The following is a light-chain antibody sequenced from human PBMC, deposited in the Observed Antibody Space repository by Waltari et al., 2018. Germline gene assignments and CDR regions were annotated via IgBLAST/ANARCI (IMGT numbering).Light chain of an antibody. CDR3: QQRYNWPPLT. CDR1: RSVSNF. Sequence: EIVLTQSPATLSLSPGERAALSCRASRSVSNFLAWYQQKPGQPPRLLIYDASNRATGIPARFSGSGSGTDFTLTISSLEPEDCAIYYCQQRYNWPPLTFGGGTRVEI. CDR2: DAS. J-gene: IGKJ4*01. V-gene: IGKV3-11*01.